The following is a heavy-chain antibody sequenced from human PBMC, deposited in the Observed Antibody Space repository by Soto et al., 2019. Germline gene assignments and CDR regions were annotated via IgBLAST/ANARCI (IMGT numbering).Heavy chain of an antibody. CDR1: GGSFTSYY. J-gene: IGHJ6*02. CDR2: VHHSWGS. D-gene: IGHD3-10*01. CDR3: ARQGFGPLHGLVDV. V-gene: IGHV4-59*08. Sequence: QVQLQESGPGLVKPSETLSLSCTVSGGSFTSYYWGWIRQPPGKEMEWIGYVHHSWGSAYNPSLQILVAISLDTSKSQFSLKLPSVTATDTALYYCARQGFGPLHGLVDVWGQGTTVIVSS.